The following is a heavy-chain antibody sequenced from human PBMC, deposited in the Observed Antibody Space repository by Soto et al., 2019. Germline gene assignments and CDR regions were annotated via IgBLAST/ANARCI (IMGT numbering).Heavy chain of an antibody. Sequence: QVQLQESGPGLVKPSETLSLTCTVSGGSISSYYWSWIRQPPGKGLEWIGYIYYSGSTNYNPSLKIRVTISVDTSKNQFSLKLSSVTAADTAVYYCARLYYDFWSAINEGKYYFDYWGQGTLVTVSS. CDR1: GGSISSYY. CDR3: ARLYYDFWSAINEGKYYFDY. J-gene: IGHJ4*02. CDR2: IYYSGST. V-gene: IGHV4-59*08. D-gene: IGHD3-3*01.